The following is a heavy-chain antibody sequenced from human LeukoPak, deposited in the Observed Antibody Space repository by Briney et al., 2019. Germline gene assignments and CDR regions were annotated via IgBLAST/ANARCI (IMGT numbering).Heavy chain of an antibody. CDR2: IYYSGST. V-gene: IGHV4-61*01. Sequence: SETLSLTCSVSGGSVSSGSYYWSWIRQPPGKGLEWIGYIYYSGSTNYNPSLKSRVTISVDTSKNQFSLKLSSVTAADTAVYYCARVRGDHDAFDIWGQGTMVTVSS. CDR3: ARVRGDHDAFDI. D-gene: IGHD3-10*01. J-gene: IGHJ3*02. CDR1: GGSVSSGSYY.